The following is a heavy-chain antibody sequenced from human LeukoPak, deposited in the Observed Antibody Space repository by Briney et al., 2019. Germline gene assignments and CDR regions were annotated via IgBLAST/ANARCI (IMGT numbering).Heavy chain of an antibody. CDR1: GGSFSGYY. D-gene: IGHD6-19*01. CDR2: IYYSGST. CDR3: ARDRVMYSSGWLYYFDY. J-gene: IGHJ4*02. V-gene: IGHV4-34*01. Sequence: SETLSLTCAVYGGSFSGYYWGWMRQPPGKGLEWIGSIYYSGSTDYNPSLKSRVTISVDTSKNQISLKLSSVTAADTAVYYCARDRVMYSSGWLYYFDYWGQGTLVTVSS.